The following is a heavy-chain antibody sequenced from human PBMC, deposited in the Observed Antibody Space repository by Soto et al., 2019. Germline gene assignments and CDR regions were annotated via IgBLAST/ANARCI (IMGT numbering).Heavy chain of an antibody. CDR3: VRDSDSVADMTHGDF. D-gene: IGHD2-21*01. V-gene: IGHV3-48*02. CDR2: IGSRGAI. Sequence: EVQLVESGGGLVQPGGSLRLSCAASGFTFSSYSMNWFRQAPGKGLEWVPYIGSRGAIYYADSVKGRFTISRDTAKNILYLQMNSLRDEDTAVYFCVRDSDSVADMTHGDFWGRGTLVTVSS. J-gene: IGHJ4*02. CDR1: GFTFSSYS.